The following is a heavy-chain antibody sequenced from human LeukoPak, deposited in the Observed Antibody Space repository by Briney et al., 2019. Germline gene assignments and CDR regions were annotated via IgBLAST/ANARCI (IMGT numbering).Heavy chain of an antibody. CDR2: VYSGGST. D-gene: IGHD1-26*01. CDR1: GFTVSSNY. V-gene: IGHV3-53*01. Sequence: GGSLRLSCAASGFTVSSNYMTWVRQAPGKGLEWVSVVYSGGSTYYADSVKGRFTISRDNSENTLYLQMNNLRAEDAAVYYCARGGGSFWFDPWGQGTLVTVSS. CDR3: ARGGGSFWFDP. J-gene: IGHJ5*02.